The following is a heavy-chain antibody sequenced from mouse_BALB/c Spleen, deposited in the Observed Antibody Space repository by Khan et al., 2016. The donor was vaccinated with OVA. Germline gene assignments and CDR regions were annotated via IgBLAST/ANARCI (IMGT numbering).Heavy chain of an antibody. CDR2: TTSGGSYT. CDR1: GFTFSSYG. CDR3: ARLGNS. J-gene: IGHJ3*01. Sequence: EVELVESGGDLVKPGGSLKLSCAASGFTFSSYGMSWVRPTPDKRLEWVATTTSGGSYTYYPDSVKGRFTISRDNAKNTLYLQMTSLKSEDTAMYYCARLGNSWGQGTLVTVSA. D-gene: IGHD2-1*01. V-gene: IGHV5-6*01.